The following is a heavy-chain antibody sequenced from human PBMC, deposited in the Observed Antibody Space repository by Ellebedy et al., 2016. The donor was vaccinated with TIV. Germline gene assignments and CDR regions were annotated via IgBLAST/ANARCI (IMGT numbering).Heavy chain of an antibody. Sequence: AASVKVSCKASGYTFTSYYMHWVRQAPGQGLEWMGIINPSGGSTSYAQKFQGRVTMTRDTSTSTVYMELSSLRSEDTAVYYCASNREGVTTHTGTGAYGMDVWGQGTTVTVSS. V-gene: IGHV1-46*01. J-gene: IGHJ6*02. CDR1: GYTFTSYY. CDR2: INPSGGST. D-gene: IGHD3-10*01. CDR3: ASNREGVTTHTGTGAYGMDV.